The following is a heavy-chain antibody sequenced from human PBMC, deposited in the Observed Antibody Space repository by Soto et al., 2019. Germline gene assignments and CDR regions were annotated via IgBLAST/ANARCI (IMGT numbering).Heavy chain of an antibody. Sequence: SLRLSCAASGFTFDDYAMHWVRQAPGKGLEWVSGISWNSGSIGYADSVKGRFTISRDNAKNSLYLQMNSLRAEDTALYYCAKSPGVYCSSTSCPFFDYWGQGTLVTVPQ. D-gene: IGHD2-2*01. CDR3: AKSPGVYCSSTSCPFFDY. J-gene: IGHJ4*02. CDR1: GFTFDDYA. V-gene: IGHV3-9*01. CDR2: ISWNSGSI.